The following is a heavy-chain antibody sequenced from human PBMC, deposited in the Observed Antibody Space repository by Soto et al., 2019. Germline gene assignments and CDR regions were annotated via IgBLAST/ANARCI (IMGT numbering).Heavy chain of an antibody. CDR1: GFTFNNFA. CDR3: AKTSSASERDSPGW. J-gene: IGHJ4*02. Sequence: EVQLLESGGALVRPGGSLRLSCAASGFTFNNFAMNWVRQVPGKGLEWVAAISGTGGSTFYSDSLGGRFTISRDNSKNSLLLQRKSLKAGDTAVYYCAKTSSASERDSPGWWGQGTLVTVSS. V-gene: IGHV3-23*01. CDR2: ISGTGGST. D-gene: IGHD2-21*01.